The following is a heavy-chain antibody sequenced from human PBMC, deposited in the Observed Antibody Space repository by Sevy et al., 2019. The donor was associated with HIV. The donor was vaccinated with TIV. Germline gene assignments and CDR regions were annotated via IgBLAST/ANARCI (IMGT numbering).Heavy chain of an antibody. Sequence: GGSLRLSCAASGFTFSDHYMEWVRQAPGKGLEWVGLSRNKADSYTTEYAASVKGRFTISRDDSKYSLYLQMNSLKTEDTAVYYCTTHAGITAAGRVFDYWGQGTLVTVSS. V-gene: IGHV3-72*01. CDR3: TTHAGITAAGRVFDY. CDR1: GFTFSDHY. J-gene: IGHJ4*02. CDR2: SRNKADSYTT. D-gene: IGHD6-13*01.